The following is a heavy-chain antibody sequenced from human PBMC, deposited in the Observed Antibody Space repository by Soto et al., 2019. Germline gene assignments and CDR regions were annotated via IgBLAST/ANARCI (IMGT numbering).Heavy chain of an antibody. V-gene: IGHV1-18*01. CDR3: ARDQYTTGTTAFDI. J-gene: IGHJ3*02. CDR1: GYTFTSYG. D-gene: IGHD1-1*01. Sequence: ASVKVSCKASGYTFTSYGISWVRQAPGQGLEWMGWISAYNGNTNYAQKLQGRVTMTTDTSTSTAYMELSSLRSEDTAVYYCARDQYTTGTTAFDIWGQGTMVTVSS. CDR2: ISAYNGNT.